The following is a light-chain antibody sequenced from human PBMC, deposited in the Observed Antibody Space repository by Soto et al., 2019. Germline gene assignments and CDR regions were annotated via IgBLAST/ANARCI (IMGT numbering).Light chain of an antibody. CDR3: QHYHDSPPAWR. Sequence: EVVLTQSPGTLSLSPGEGATLSCRASQSVSSTFLAWYQQKPGQAPGLLIYGTSSRATGIPDRFSGSWSGTDFTRTISRLEPEVFAVYCWQHYHDSPPAWRFGQGTHVAIK. CDR1: QSVSSTF. J-gene: IGKJ1*01. CDR2: GTS. V-gene: IGKV3-20*01.